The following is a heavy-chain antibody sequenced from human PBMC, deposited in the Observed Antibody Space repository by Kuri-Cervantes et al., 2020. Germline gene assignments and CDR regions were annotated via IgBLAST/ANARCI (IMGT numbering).Heavy chain of an antibody. CDR2: INPSGGST. Sequence: ASVKVSCKASGYTFTSYYMHWVRRAPGQGLEWMGIINPSGGSTSYAQKFQGRVTMTRDTSISTAYMELSRLRSDDTAVYYCARGGSSGCLDYWGQGTLVTVSS. CDR3: ARGGSSGCLDY. V-gene: IGHV1-46*01. CDR1: GYTFTSYY. J-gene: IGHJ4*02. D-gene: IGHD6-19*01.